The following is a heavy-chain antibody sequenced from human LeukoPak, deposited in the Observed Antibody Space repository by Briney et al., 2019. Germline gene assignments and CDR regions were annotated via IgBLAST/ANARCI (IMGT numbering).Heavy chain of an antibody. CDR2: ISSSSSYI. V-gene: IGHV3-21*01. Sequence: EGSLRLSCAASGFTFSSYSMNWVRQAPGKGLEWVSSISSSSSYIYYADSVKGRFTISRDNAKNSLYLQMNSLRAEDTAVYYCARPGDGDLGGYWGQGTLVTVSS. D-gene: IGHD4-17*01. CDR1: GFTFSSYS. J-gene: IGHJ4*02. CDR3: ARPGDGDLGGY.